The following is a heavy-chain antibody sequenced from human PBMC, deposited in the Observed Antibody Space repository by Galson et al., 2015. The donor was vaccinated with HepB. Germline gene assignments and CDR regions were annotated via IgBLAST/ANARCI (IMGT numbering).Heavy chain of an antibody. Sequence: SVKVSCKVSGYTLTELSMHWVRQAPGKGLEWMGGFDPEDGETIYAQKFQGRVTMTEDTSTDTAYMKLSSLRSEDTAVYYCAADFTRIAAGHDAFDIWGQGTMVTVSS. V-gene: IGHV1-24*01. J-gene: IGHJ3*02. CDR1: GYTLTELS. CDR3: AADFTRIAAGHDAFDI. CDR2: FDPEDGET. D-gene: IGHD6-13*01.